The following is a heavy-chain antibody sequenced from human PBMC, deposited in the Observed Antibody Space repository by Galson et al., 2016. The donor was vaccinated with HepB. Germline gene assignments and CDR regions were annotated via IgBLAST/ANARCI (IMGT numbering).Heavy chain of an antibody. CDR3: ARDLPTDEVSCGGLCPPAY. CDR1: GFDFRNHD. D-gene: IGHD2-21*01. J-gene: IGHJ4*02. V-gene: IGHV3-30*03. Sequence: SLRLSCAGSGFDFRNHDIHWVRQAPGKGLEWVAVISYDGNQKEYVDSMEGRFIISRDDSKNTVYLQINSLRTDDTGMFYCARDLPTDEVSCGGLCPPAYWGQGTLVTVSS. CDR2: ISYDGNQK.